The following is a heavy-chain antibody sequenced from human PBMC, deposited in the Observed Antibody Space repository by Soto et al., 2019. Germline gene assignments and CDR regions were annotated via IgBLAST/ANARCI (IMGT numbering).Heavy chain of an antibody. V-gene: IGHV3-23*01. CDR2: ISGSGEST. CDR1: GFTFSSYA. Sequence: EVQLLESGGGLVQPGGSLRLSCAASGFTFSSYAMSWVRQAPGKGLEWVSGISGSGESTYYADSVKGRFTISGDNPKNTLYLQMDSLRADDTAIYYCAKAVAGTGNFYYYMDVWGKGTTVTVSS. J-gene: IGHJ6*03. D-gene: IGHD6-19*01. CDR3: AKAVAGTGNFYYYMDV.